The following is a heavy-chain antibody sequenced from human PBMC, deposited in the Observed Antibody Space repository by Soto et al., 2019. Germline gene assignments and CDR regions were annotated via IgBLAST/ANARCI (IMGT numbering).Heavy chain of an antibody. CDR1: GGSITGYY. CDR2: IYDSGTT. CDR3: ARRNYDEEGYFFDF. D-gene: IGHD4-17*01. Sequence: QVQLRESGPGLVRPSETLSLTCTVSGGSITGYYWSWIRLPPGEGLEWIGYIYDSGTTTYNAALKSRVSISAETSKNQFSLNLRSVTAADTAIYYCARRNYDEEGYFFDFWGQGVLVTVSS. V-gene: IGHV4-4*09. J-gene: IGHJ4*02.